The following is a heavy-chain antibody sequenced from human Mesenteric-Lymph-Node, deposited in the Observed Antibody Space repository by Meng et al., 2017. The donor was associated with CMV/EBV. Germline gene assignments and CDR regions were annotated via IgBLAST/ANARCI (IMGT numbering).Heavy chain of an antibody. D-gene: IGHD2-2*01. CDR3: ARGVDTRSDMDL. J-gene: IGHJ5*02. CDR1: GFTFSNQA. CDR2: ISSDGSTT. V-gene: IGHV3-64*02. Sequence: CEASGFTFSNQAIHWVRQAPGKGLDYLAAISSDGSTTYYADSVKGRFTCSRDNSKSTLFLQMGSLKTEDTAVYYCARGVDTRSDMDLWGQGTLVTVSS.